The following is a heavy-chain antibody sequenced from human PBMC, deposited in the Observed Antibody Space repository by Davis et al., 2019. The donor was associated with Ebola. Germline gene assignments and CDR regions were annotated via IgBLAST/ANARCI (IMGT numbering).Heavy chain of an antibody. CDR1: GFTVSSNY. D-gene: IGHD3-16*02. J-gene: IGHJ4*02. CDR3: ARDPTYYDYVWGSYRYFDY. Sequence: GGSLRLSCAASGFTVSSNYMSWVRQAPGKGLEWVSYISSSSSTIYYADSVKGRFTISRDNAKNSLYLQMNSLRDEDTAVYYCARDPTYYDYVWGSYRYFDYWGQGTLVTVSS. CDR2: ISSSSSTI. V-gene: IGHV3-48*02.